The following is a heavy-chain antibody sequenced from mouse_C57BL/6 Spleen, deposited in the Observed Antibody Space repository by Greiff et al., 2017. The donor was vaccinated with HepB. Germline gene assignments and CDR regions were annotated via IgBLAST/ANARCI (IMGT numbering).Heavy chain of an antibody. Sequence: QVQLKQPGAELVRPGSSVKLSCKASGYTFTSYWMHWVKQRPIQGLEWIGNIDPSDSETHYNQKFKDKATLTVDKSSSTAYMQLSSLTSEDSAVYYCAREDYDSWYFDVWGTGTTVTVSS. D-gene: IGHD2-4*01. CDR3: AREDYDSWYFDV. V-gene: IGHV1-52*01. CDR1: GYTFTSYW. CDR2: IDPSDSET. J-gene: IGHJ1*03.